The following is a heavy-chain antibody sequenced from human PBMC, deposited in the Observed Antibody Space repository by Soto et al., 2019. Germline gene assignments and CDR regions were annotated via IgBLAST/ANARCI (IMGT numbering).Heavy chain of an antibody. CDR1: GFTFSDYW. CDR3: ARGLGSNGWYCPWDAFDI. D-gene: IGHD6-19*01. V-gene: IGHV3-7*01. CDR2: IKQDGNDK. Sequence: EVQLVESGGGLVQPGGSLRLSCAVSGFTFSDYWMSWVRQAPGKGLEWVANIKQDGNDKYYVDSVKGRFTISRDNAKNTLYLQMNGMGVEDTAVYLCARGLGSNGWYCPWDAFDIWGQGTMVTVSS. J-gene: IGHJ3*02.